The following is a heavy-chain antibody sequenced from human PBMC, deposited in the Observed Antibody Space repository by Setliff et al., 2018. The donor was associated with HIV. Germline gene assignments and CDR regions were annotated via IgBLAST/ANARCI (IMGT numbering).Heavy chain of an antibody. CDR1: GGSINSGSYY. V-gene: IGHV4-61*09. Sequence: SETLSLTCTVSGGSINSGSYYWNWIRQPAGKGLEWIGHIYASGSTNYNPSLKSRVTMSVDTSKNQFSLKLNSLIAADTAVYFCARGGPDYYDYPYYYGMDVWGQGTTVTVSS. J-gene: IGHJ6*02. CDR2: IYASGST. CDR3: ARGGPDYYDYPYYYGMDV. D-gene: IGHD3-22*01.